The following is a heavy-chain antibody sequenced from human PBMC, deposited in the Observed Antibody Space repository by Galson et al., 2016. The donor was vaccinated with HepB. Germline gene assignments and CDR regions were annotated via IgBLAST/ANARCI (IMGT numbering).Heavy chain of an antibody. J-gene: IGHJ4*02. CDR1: GFNFNIYD. D-gene: IGHD1-1*01. CDR2: ISYNGAHT. V-gene: IGHV3-23*01. CDR3: ARWGTYTNWRTQLRGDF. Sequence: SLRLSCAASGFNFNIYDMTWVRQAPGKGLEWVSTISYNGAHTSYAASVKGRFGVSRDNSRKPLYLQINTLRAEDTAVYYCARWGTYTNWRTQLRGDFWGQGTLVAVPS.